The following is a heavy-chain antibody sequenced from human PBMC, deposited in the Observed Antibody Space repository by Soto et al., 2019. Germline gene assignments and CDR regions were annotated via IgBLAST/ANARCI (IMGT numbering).Heavy chain of an antibody. J-gene: IGHJ4*02. CDR1: RFTFDDYT. CDR3: AKGSGSGYYYDY. Sequence: EVQLVESGGVVVQPGGSLRLSCAASRFTFDDYTMHWVRQAPGKGLEWVSLISWDGGSTYYADSVKGRFTISRDNSKNSLYLQMNSLRTEDTALYYCAKGSGSGYYYDYWGQGTLVTVSS. V-gene: IGHV3-43*01. CDR2: ISWDGGST. D-gene: IGHD3-22*01.